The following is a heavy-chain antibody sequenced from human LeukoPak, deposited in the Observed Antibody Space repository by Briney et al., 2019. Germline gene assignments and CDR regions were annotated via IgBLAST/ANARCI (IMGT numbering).Heavy chain of an antibody. CDR2: IRYDGSNK. CDR1: GFTFSSYG. Sequence: GGSLRLSCAASGFTFSSYGMHWVRQAPGKGLEWVAFIRYDGSNKYYADSVKGRFTISRDNSKNPLYLQMNSVRAEDKAVYYCGKDLGRITMVRGVPFDPWGQGTLVTVSS. V-gene: IGHV3-30*02. CDR3: GKDLGRITMVRGVPFDP. J-gene: IGHJ5*02. D-gene: IGHD3-10*01.